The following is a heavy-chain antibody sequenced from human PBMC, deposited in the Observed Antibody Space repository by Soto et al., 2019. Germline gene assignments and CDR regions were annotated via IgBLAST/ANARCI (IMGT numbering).Heavy chain of an antibody. CDR3: VKDRWIDY. J-gene: IGHJ4*02. V-gene: IGHV3-64D*06. Sequence: GGSLRLSCSASGFTFSSYAMHWVRQAPGKGLQYVSSISSNGGPTYYTDSVKGRFTISRDNSKNTLYLQMNSLRAEDTAVYYCVKDRWIDYWGKGTLVTVVL. D-gene: IGHD2-15*01. CDR2: ISSNGGPT. CDR1: GFTFSSYA.